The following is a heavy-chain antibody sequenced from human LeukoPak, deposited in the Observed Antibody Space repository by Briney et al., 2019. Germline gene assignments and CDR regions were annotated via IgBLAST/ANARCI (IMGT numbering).Heavy chain of an antibody. CDR2: IYYSGST. CDR3: ARAIAAAAPYFQH. D-gene: IGHD6-13*01. J-gene: IGHJ1*01. CDR1: GGSISSSNW. Sequence: KPSETLSLTCAVSGGSISSSNWWSWVRQPPGKGLEWIGEIYYSGSTYYNPSLKSRVTISVDTSKNQFSLKLSSVTAADTAVYYCARAIAAAAPYFQHWGQGTLVTVSS. V-gene: IGHV4-4*02.